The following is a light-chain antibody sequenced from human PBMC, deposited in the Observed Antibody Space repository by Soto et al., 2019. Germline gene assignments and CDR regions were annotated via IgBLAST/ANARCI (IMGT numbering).Light chain of an antibody. CDR2: AAS. J-gene: IGKJ4*01. CDR3: QQSYSTPG. V-gene: IGKV1-39*01. Sequence: DIQMTQSPSSLSASVGDRVTITCRASQSISSYLNWYQQKPGKAPKLLIYAASSLQSGVPSRFSGSGSGTDFTLTNSSLQPEDFATYYCQQSYSTPGFGGGTKVEIK. CDR1: QSISSY.